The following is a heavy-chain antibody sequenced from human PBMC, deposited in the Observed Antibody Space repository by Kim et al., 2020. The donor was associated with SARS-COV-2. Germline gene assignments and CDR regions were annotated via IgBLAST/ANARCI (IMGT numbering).Heavy chain of an antibody. V-gene: IGHV3-23*01. CDR2: ISGSGATT. CDR1: GFTFSSYA. J-gene: IGHJ4*02. Sequence: GGSLRLSCAASGFTFSSYALTWVRQAPGKGLEWVSGISGSGATTYYADSVKGRFTISRDSSKNTLYLQMNSLRAEDTAVYYCAKATTVTTYLHYFDYWGQGTLVTVSS. CDR3: AKATTVTTYLHYFDY. D-gene: IGHD4-17*01.